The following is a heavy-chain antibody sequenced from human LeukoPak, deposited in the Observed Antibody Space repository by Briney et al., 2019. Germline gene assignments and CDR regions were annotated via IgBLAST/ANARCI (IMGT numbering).Heavy chain of an antibody. CDR3: VSVLTVTFDS. CDR2: VWSDGDGK. J-gene: IGHJ4*02. V-gene: IGHV3-33*01. CDR1: GFTFSTYG. D-gene: IGHD4-17*01. Sequence: GGSLRLSCAASGFTFSTYGMHWVRQAPGKGLEWVALVWSDGDGKFYADSVKGRFTISRDNSKNTVYLQMNSLRAEDTAVYYCVSVLTVTFDSWGQGTLVTVSS.